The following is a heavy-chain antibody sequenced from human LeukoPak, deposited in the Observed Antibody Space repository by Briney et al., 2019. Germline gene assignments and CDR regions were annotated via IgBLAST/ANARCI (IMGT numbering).Heavy chain of an antibody. CDR1: GFTFGTFA. D-gene: IGHD2-8*02. Sequence: PGGSLRLSCEASGFTFGTFAMIWVRQPPGKGLEWVSSIFPSGGEIHYADSVRGRFTISRDNSKSTLSLQMNSLRAEDTAIYYCATYRQVLLPFESWGQGTLVTVSS. CDR3: ATYRQVLLPFES. CDR2: IFPSGGEI. V-gene: IGHV3-23*01. J-gene: IGHJ4*02.